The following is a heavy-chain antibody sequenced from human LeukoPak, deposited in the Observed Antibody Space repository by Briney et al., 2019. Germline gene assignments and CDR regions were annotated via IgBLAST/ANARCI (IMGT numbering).Heavy chain of an antibody. J-gene: IGHJ4*02. Sequence: ASVNVTCKASGYTFTSYPIHWVRQAPGQRLEWMGWSNGGNGNTKYSQEFQDRVTITRDTSASKTYMELSSLRSEDMAVYYCARDSTGTGLLEYWGQGTLVTVSS. CDR1: GYTFTSYP. CDR2: SNGGNGNT. D-gene: IGHD1-7*01. CDR3: ARDSTGTGLLEY. V-gene: IGHV1-3*02.